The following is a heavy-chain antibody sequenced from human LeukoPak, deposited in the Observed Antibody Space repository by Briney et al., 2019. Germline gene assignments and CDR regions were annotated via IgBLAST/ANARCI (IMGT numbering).Heavy chain of an antibody. CDR1: GYTFTSYG. CDR3: ARSDTAMVTATFDY. V-gene: IGHV1-18*01. J-gene: IGHJ4*02. D-gene: IGHD5-18*01. Sequence: GASVKVSCKASGYTFTSYGISWVRQAPGQGLEWMGWISAYNGNTNYAQKLQGRVTMTTDTSTSTAYMELRSLRSDDTAVYYCARSDTAMVTATFDYWGQGTLVTVSS. CDR2: ISAYNGNT.